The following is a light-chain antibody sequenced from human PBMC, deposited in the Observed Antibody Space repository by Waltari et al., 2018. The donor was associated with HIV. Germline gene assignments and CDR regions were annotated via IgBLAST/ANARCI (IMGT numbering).Light chain of an antibody. CDR1: TGTIASNY. CDR2: DDY. V-gene: IGLV6-57*03. J-gene: IGLJ3*02. Sequence: NFMLTQPHSVSESPGRPVVISCPRSTGTIASNYLRWYQQRPGSATTTILYDDYQRPAGVPDWFSGIINKSSNSAPLTISGLKTEDEATYYCQSYDRFNRWVFGGGTRLTVL. CDR3: QSYDRFNRWV.